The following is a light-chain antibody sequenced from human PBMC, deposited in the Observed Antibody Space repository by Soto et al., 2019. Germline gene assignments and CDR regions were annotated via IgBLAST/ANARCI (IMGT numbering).Light chain of an antibody. CDR1: ESISSTS. J-gene: IGKJ3*01. CDR3: QQRSNWPFT. Sequence: EIVLTQSPGILSFSLGERATLSCRVSESISSTSLAWYQQKPGQAPRLLIYGASTRATGVPDRFSGSGSRTDFTLTITSLEPEDFAVYYCQQRSNWPFTFGPGTKVDIK. V-gene: IGKV3D-20*02. CDR2: GAS.